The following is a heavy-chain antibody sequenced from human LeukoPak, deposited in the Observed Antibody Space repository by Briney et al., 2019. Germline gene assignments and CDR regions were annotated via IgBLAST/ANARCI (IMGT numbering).Heavy chain of an antibody. J-gene: IGHJ4*02. Sequence: PSETLSLTCTLPGGSISEYHWSWIRQPAGKGLEWIGQIHTSGSTNYNPPLKSRVTMSIDTTEDQVSLTIRSVTAADTAFYYCARRDISSGWSFDYWGQGTLVTVSS. CDR2: IHTSGST. V-gene: IGHV4-4*07. CDR3: ARRDISSGWSFDY. CDR1: GGSISEYH. D-gene: IGHD6-19*01.